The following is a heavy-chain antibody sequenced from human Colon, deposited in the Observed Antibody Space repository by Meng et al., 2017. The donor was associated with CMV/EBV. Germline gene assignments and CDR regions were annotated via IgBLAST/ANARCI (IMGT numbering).Heavy chain of an antibody. CDR3: AKDQWDCSNGRCPMYCYFMDV. V-gene: IGHV3-30*02. Sequence: GESLKISCAASEFTFSNYGMHWVRQAPGKGLEWVAFIRYDGSEKYYAESVKGRFTISRDNSKNTVYLQMNNLRAEDTAVYYCAKDQWDCSNGRCPMYCYFMDVWGQGTTVTVSS. D-gene: IGHD2-8*01. CDR1: EFTFSNYG. J-gene: IGHJ6*02. CDR2: IRYDGSEK.